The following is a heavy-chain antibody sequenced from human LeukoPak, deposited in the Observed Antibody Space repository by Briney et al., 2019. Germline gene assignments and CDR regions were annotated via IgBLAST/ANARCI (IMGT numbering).Heavy chain of an antibody. CDR1: GYTLTELS. J-gene: IGHJ3*02. V-gene: IGHV1-24*01. CDR2: FDLEDGET. D-gene: IGHD3-10*01. CDR3: ATERSGSYYNGDAAFDI. Sequence: ASVKVSCKVSGYTLTELSMHWVRQAPGKGLEWMGGFDLEDGETIYAQKFQGRVTMTEDTSTDTAYMELSSLRSEDTAVYYCATERSGSYYNGDAAFDIWGQGTMVTVSS.